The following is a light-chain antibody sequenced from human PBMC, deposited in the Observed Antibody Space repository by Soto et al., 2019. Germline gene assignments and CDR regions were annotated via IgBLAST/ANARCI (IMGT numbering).Light chain of an antibody. V-gene: IGKV3-20*01. Sequence: EIVLTQSPGTLSLSPGERATLSCRASQSVSSSYLAWYQQKPGQAPRLLIYGASSRATGIPDRFSCSGSGTDFTLTLSRLEPEDFAVYYCQQYGSSPYTFGQGTKLEIK. CDR3: QQYGSSPYT. CDR1: QSVSSSY. J-gene: IGKJ2*01. CDR2: GAS.